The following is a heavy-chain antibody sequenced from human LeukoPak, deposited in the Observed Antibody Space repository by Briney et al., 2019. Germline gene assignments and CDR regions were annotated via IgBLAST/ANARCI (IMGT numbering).Heavy chain of an antibody. J-gene: IGHJ4*02. Sequence: GGSLRLSCAASGFTFSSYAMTWVRQAPGKGLEWVSAISGGGGTTYYADSVKGRFTISRDNSRNRLYLQMNSLRAEDTAIYYCAAKGGDYYFQTFEYWGQGTLVTVSS. CDR1: GFTFSSYA. V-gene: IGHV3-23*01. CDR2: ISGGGGTT. CDR3: AAKGGDYYFQTFEY. D-gene: IGHD2/OR15-2a*01.